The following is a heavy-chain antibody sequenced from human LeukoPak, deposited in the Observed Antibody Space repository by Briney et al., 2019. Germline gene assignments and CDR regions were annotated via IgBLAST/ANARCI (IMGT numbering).Heavy chain of an antibody. Sequence: SETLSLTCAVYGGSFSGYYWSWIRQPPGKGLEWIGEINHSGSTNYNPSLKSRVTISVDTSKNQFSLKLSSVTAADTAVYYCARGQSDSSGGFDPWGQGTLVTVSS. D-gene: IGHD6-19*01. V-gene: IGHV4-34*01. CDR2: INHSGST. CDR1: GGSFSGYY. J-gene: IGHJ5*02. CDR3: ARGQSDSSGGFDP.